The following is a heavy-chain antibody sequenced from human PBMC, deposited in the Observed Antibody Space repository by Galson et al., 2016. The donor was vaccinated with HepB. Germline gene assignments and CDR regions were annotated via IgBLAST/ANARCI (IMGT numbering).Heavy chain of an antibody. CDR2: IFHSGRA. Sequence: LSLTCAVSGGSISSSDWWTWVRQPPGQGLEWIGQIFHSGRANYAPSLASRVTISVDTSNNHFSLRLTSVTAADTALYHCARQYRGGPSDYWGQGTLVIVSS. CDR3: ARQYRGGPSDY. J-gene: IGHJ4*02. V-gene: IGHV4-4*02. CDR1: GGSISSSDW. D-gene: IGHD5-12*01.